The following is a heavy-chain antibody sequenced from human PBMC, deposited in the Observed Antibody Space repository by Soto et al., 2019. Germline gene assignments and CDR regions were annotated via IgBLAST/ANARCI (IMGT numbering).Heavy chain of an antibody. CDR3: ARGRYSSGWLDL. CDR1: GGSVGTPSYC. CDR2: ISHSGST. J-gene: IGHJ5*02. V-gene: IGHV4-61*01. D-gene: IGHD6-19*01. Sequence: SETRSLTCTVSGGSVGTPSYCWEWILVSPGQGLAWIGYISHSGSTDYNHALKSRVTIFAHKTKNELSLKLDSVTDANTAVYYFARGRYSSGWLDLWGPG.